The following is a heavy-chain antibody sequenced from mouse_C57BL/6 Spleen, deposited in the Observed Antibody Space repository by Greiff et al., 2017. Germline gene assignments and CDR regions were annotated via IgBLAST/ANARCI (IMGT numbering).Heavy chain of an antibody. CDR3: ARPPFITTVVAPHYYAMDY. Sequence: EVKLMESGGDLVKPGGSLKLSCAASGFTFSSYGMSWVRQTPDKRLEWVATISSGGSYTYYPDSVKGRFTISRDNAKNTLYLQMSSLKSEDTAMYYCARPPFITTVVAPHYYAMDYWGQGTSVTVSS. D-gene: IGHD1-1*01. V-gene: IGHV5-6*01. CDR1: GFTFSSYG. J-gene: IGHJ4*01. CDR2: ISSGGSYT.